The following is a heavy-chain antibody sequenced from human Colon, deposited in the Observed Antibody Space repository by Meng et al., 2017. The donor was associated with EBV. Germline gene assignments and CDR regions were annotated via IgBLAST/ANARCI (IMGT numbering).Heavy chain of an antibody. CDR1: GYTLTHSV. CDR3: TNLDY. V-gene: IGHV3-73*02. Sequence: RVGGGGGLVPAWVCLGPCCVESGYTLTHSVGARVREGFREGLEWVGRIHTKASNYATGFVGAVEGRFAVSRDDSTKQAYLRMNSLKTEDTAVYYCTNLDYWGQGILVTVSS. CDR2: IHTKASNYAT. J-gene: IGHJ4*02.